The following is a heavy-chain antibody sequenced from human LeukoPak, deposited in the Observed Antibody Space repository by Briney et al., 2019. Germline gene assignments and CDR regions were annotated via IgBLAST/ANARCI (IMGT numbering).Heavy chain of an antibody. CDR2: IIPILGIA. CDR3: ARDWIAVAGTVTEFDP. J-gene: IGHJ5*02. V-gene: IGHV1-69*04. Sequence: GSSVKVFCKASGGTFSSYAISWVRQAPGQGLEWMRRIIPILGIANYAQKFQGRVTITADKSTSTAYMELSSLRSEDTAVYYCARDWIAVAGTVTEFDPWGQGTLVTVSS. D-gene: IGHD6-19*01. CDR1: GGTFSSYA.